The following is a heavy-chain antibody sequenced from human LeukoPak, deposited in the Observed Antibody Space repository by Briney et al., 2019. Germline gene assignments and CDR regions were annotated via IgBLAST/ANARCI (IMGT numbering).Heavy chain of an antibody. D-gene: IGHD6-13*01. V-gene: IGHV4-4*07. J-gene: IGHJ4*02. CDR2: IYTSETT. CDR1: RGSISSYY. CDR3: ARWAAAGTFDY. Sequence: PSETLSLTCTVSRGSISSYYWSWIRQPAGKGLEWIGHIYTSETTYYNPSLKSRVTMSVDTSKNQSSLKLTSVTAADTAIYYCARWAAAGTFDYWGQGTLVTVSS.